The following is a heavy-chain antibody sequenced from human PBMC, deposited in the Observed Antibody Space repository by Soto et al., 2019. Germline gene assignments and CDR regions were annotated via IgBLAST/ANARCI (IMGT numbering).Heavy chain of an antibody. V-gene: IGHV3-74*03. CDR3: VRDDIGVGLDC. CDR1: GFTFSSYW. CDR2: INSDGSSI. Sequence: PGGSLRLSCAASGFTFSSYWMFWVRQAPGKGLVWVSHINSDGSSITYADSVKGRFTISRDNAKNTVYLQMNSLRADDTAVYYCVRDDIGVGLDCWGLGTLVTVSS. J-gene: IGHJ4*02. D-gene: IGHD1-26*01.